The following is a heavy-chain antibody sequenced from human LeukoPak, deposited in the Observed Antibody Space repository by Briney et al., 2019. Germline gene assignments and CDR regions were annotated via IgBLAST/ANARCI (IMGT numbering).Heavy chain of an antibody. CDR1: GGAISSYY. CDR3: ARHLRTGGRSTDAFDI. V-gene: IGHV4-59*08. D-gene: IGHD2-15*01. CDR2: IYSSGST. J-gene: IGHJ3*02. Sequence: PWETLSLTCSVTGGAISSYYWRWIGQPPGKGREGFGYIYSSGSTKYNPSLSGRVTISVDTSKHHFSLRLSSLTDPDTAVYYCARHLRTGGRSTDAFDIWGQGTMVTVSS.